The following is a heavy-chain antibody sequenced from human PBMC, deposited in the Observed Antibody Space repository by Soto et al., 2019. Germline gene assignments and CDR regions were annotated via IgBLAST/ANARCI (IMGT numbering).Heavy chain of an antibody. V-gene: IGHV2-26*01. J-gene: IGHJ5*02. CDR3: ARTPYYEFWSGYPGAAESWWFDP. CDR1: GFSLSNARMG. Sequence: QVTLKESGPVLVKPTETLTLTCTVSGFSLSNARMGVSWIRQPPGKALEWLAHIFSNDEKSYSTSLKSRLTISNDTSKSQVVLTMTNMDPVDTATYYCARTPYYEFWSGYPGAAESWWFDPCGQGTLVTVSS. D-gene: IGHD3-3*01. CDR2: IFSNDEK.